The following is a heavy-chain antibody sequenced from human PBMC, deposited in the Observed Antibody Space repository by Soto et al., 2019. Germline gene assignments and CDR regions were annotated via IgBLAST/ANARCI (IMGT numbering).Heavy chain of an antibody. J-gene: IGHJ5*02. CDR3: ARDLGYCRSGTCYREWFDP. CDR1: GYTFTTHG. D-gene: IGHD2-15*01. CDR2: VRGDNGHT. Sequence: QVQLVQSGAEVKKPGASVKVSCKASGYTFTTHGISWVRQVPGQGLEWMGWVRGDNGHTNYAQSLKGRVTMTTDTSTNTAYMERRSLRSDDTAVYYCARDLGYCRSGTCYREWFDPWGQGTLVAVSS. V-gene: IGHV1-18*01.